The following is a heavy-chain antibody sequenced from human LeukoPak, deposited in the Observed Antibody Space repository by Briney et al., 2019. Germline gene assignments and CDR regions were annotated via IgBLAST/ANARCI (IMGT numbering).Heavy chain of an antibody. D-gene: IGHD1-26*01. CDR3: AKVLSGSQDY. CDR2: ITGGAENT. Sequence: QSGGSLRLSCAASGFTFSGHAMSWVRQAPGKGLKWLSTITGGAENTYYADSVKGRFTISRDNSKNTVYLQMNSLRAEDTAVYYCAKVLSGSQDYWGEGTLVTVFS. V-gene: IGHV3-23*01. J-gene: IGHJ4*02. CDR1: GFTFSGHA.